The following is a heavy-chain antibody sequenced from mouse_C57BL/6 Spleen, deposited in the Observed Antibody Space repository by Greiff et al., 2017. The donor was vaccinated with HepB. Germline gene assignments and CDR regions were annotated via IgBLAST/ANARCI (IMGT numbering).Heavy chain of an antibody. CDR3: TIYYGNYGYFDY. CDR2: IYPGNSDT. Sequence: DVKLQESGTVLARPGASVKMSCKTSGYTFTSYWMHWVKQRPGQGLEWIGAIYPGNSDTSYNQKFKGKAKLTAVTSASTAYMELSSLTNEDSAVYYCTIYYGNYGYFDYWGQGTTLTVSS. D-gene: IGHD2-1*01. CDR1: GYTFTSYW. V-gene: IGHV1-5*01. J-gene: IGHJ2*01.